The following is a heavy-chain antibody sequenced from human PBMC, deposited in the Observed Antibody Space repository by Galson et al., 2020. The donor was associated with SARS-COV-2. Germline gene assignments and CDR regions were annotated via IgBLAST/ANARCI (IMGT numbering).Heavy chain of an antibody. CDR1: GFTFSSSS. J-gene: IGHJ4*02. CDR3: ARDTGIMVISEYFDC. CDR2: ITGSSRYM. V-gene: IGHV3-21*01. Sequence: NSGGSLRLSCAASGFTFSSSSMNWFRQAPGKGLEWVSSITGSSRYMYYADPVKGRFTISRDNAKNSLYLQIDSLRADDTAVFYCARDTGIMVISEYFDCWAQGTLVDVS. D-gene: IGHD3-22*01.